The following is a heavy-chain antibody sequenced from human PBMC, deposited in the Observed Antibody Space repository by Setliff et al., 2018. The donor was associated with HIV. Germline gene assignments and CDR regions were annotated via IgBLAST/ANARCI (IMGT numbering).Heavy chain of an antibody. CDR1: RSTFNSHT. J-gene: IGHJ6*03. CDR2: IIPILGVA. Sequence: SVKVSCKASRSTFNSHTINWVRQTPGQGLDWMGGIIPILGVANYAQRFQGKVTITADKSTSTAYMELTSLRFDDTAMYYCVRGVQSPPHYSYYYMDVWGEGTMVTVSS. CDR3: VRGVQSPPHYSYYYMDV. V-gene: IGHV1-69*10. D-gene: IGHD3-3*01.